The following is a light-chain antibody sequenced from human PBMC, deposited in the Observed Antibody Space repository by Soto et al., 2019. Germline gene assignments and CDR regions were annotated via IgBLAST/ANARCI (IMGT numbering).Light chain of an antibody. Sequence: EIVLTQSPGTMSLYPGEIATLSCRASQSVSSNLAWYQQKPGQAPRLLIYGASNRATGIPDRFSGSGSGTDFTLTISRLEPEEFAVYYCQQYGSSITFGQGTRLDIK. CDR3: QQYGSSIT. CDR1: QSVSSN. V-gene: IGKV3-20*01. CDR2: GAS. J-gene: IGKJ5*01.